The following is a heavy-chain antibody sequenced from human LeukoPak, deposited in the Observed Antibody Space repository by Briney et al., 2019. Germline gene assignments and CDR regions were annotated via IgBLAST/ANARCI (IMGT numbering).Heavy chain of an antibody. D-gene: IGHD5-18*01. CDR3: AIRRGYTYGDDF. CDR2: LHSDGSST. J-gene: IGHJ4*02. Sequence: PGGSLILSCAASGLTFSSYWMLWVRQAPGKGLVWVSRLHSDGSSTAYADSVKGRFTISRDNAKNTLYLQMNTLRAEDTAVYYCAIRRGYTYGDDFWGQGTLVTVSS. CDR1: GLTFSSYW. V-gene: IGHV3-74*03.